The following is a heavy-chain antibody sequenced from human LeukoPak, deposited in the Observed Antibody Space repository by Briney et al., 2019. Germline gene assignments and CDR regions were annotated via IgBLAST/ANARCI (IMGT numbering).Heavy chain of an antibody. CDR2: ISSSTTYI. V-gene: IGHV3-21*01. CDR1: GFTFSSYA. CDR3: ARAETAAKYYFDF. J-gene: IGHJ4*02. Sequence: PGGSLRLSCSASGFTFSSYAIHWVRQAPGKGLEWVSSISSSTTYIYYADSVKGRFTISRDNAKNSLYLQMNSLRAEDTAVYYCARAETAAKYYFDFWGQGTLVTVSS. D-gene: IGHD2-21*02.